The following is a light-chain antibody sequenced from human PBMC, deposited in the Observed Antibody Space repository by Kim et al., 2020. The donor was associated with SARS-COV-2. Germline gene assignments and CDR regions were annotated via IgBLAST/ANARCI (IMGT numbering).Light chain of an antibody. J-gene: IGLJ3*02. CDR1: NIGSKS. CDR2: YDS. CDR3: QVWDSSSDHRV. V-gene: IGLV3-21*04. Sequence: APGKTARSTCGGNNIGSKSVHWYQQQQGQAPVLVIYYDSDRPSGIPERCSGSNSGNTATLTISRVEAGDEADYYCQVWDSSSDHRVFGGGTKVTVL.